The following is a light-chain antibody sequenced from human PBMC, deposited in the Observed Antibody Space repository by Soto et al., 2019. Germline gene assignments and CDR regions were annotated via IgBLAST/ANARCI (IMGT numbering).Light chain of an antibody. J-gene: IGLJ2*01. CDR2: DVN. V-gene: IGLV2-14*01. CDR1: SSDIGGYDY. Sequence: HSVLTQPASVSGSPGQSITLSCTGTSSDIGGYDYVSWYQRHPGKAPKLIIYDVNNRPSGVSNRFSGSKSGNTASLTISGIQAEDEADYYCTSYASGSSHVVFGGGTKLTVL. CDR3: TSYASGSSHVV.